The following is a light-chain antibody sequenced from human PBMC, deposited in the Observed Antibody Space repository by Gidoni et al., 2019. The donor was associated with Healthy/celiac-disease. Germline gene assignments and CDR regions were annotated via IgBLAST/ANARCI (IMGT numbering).Light chain of an antibody. V-gene: IGKV4-1*01. Sequence: IVMTQSPDSLDGSLGERATINCKSSQSVLYSSNNKNYLAWYQQKPRQPPKLLIYWASTRESGVPDRFSGSGSGTDFTLTISSLQAEDVAVYYCPQYYSTPWTFGPGTKVEIK. CDR3: PQYYSTPWT. CDR1: QSVLYSSNNKNY. CDR2: WAS. J-gene: IGKJ1*01.